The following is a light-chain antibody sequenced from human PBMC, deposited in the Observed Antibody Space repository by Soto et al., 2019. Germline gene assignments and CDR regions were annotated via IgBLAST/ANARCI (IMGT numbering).Light chain of an antibody. Sequence: QSALTQPPSASGSPGQSVTISCTGTSSDVGAYNSVSWYQQYPGKAPRLMIYEVNKRPSGVPDRFSGSKSGNMASLTVSGLQAEDEADYYCNSHGGSNNFWVFGGGTKLTVL. CDR1: SSDVGAYNS. V-gene: IGLV2-8*01. J-gene: IGLJ3*02. CDR2: EVN. CDR3: NSHGGSNNFWV.